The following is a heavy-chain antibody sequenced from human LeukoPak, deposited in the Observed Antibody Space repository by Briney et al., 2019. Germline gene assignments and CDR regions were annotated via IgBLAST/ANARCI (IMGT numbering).Heavy chain of an antibody. CDR3: ARAYQRLGGLSFPDQ. Sequence: GASVKVSCKACLYTSTRYALNGVRQAPGQGREWVGWIYYNNGNPTYAQVLRGRFVFSLDTSFSTTYLQISSLKAEDTAVYYCARAYQRLGGLSFPDQWGQGTLVSVSS. CDR2: IYYNNGNP. CDR1: LYTSTRYA. D-gene: IGHD3-16*02. V-gene: IGHV7-4-1*02. J-gene: IGHJ5*02.